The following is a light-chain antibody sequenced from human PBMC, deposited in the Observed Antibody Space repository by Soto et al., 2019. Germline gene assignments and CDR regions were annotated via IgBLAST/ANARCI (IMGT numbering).Light chain of an antibody. CDR1: RTDVADGYDY. CDR3: SSYTSSSTLEV. CDR2: DVS. J-gene: IGLJ1*01. Sequence: QSVLTQPASVSGSPGQSIAISCTGVRTDVADGYDYVSWYQQHPGKAPKLMIYDVSNRPSGVSNRFSGSKSGNTASLTISGPQAEDEADYYCSSYTSSSTLEVFGTGTKVTVL. V-gene: IGLV2-14*03.